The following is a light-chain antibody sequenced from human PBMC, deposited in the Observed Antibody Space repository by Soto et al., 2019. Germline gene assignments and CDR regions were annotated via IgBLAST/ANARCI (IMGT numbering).Light chain of an antibody. J-gene: IGKJ3*01. Sequence: EIVMTQSPATLSVSPGERATLSCRASQSISSNLAWYQQKPGQAPRLLIYGASTRATGIPATFSGSGSRTEFTLTISSLQSEDCAIYYCQQYNNWPVTFGPGTKVDIK. CDR2: GAS. CDR3: QQYNNWPVT. CDR1: QSISSN. V-gene: IGKV3D-15*01.